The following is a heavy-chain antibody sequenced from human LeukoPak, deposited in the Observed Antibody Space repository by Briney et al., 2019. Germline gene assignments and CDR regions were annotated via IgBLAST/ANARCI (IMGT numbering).Heavy chain of an antibody. CDR2: INPNSGGT. J-gene: IGHJ4*02. D-gene: IGHD3-22*01. Sequence: ASVKVSYKASGYTLTDYYMHWVRQAPGQGLEWMGRINPNSGGTNYAQKFQGRVTMTRDTSISTVYMELSRLRFDDTAVYYCARVGYYESSGYYEYWGQGTLVTVSS. V-gene: IGHV1-2*06. CDR3: ARVGYYESSGYYEY. CDR1: GYTLTDYY.